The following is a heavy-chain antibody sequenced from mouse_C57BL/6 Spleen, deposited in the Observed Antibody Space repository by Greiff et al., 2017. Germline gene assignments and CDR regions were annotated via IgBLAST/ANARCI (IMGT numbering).Heavy chain of an antibody. CDR2: IYPGDGDT. CDR3: ARKGDGYDWFAY. V-gene: IGHV1-82*01. Sequence: QVQLKQSGPELVKPGASVKISCKASGYAFSSSWMNWVKQRPGKGLEWIGRIYPGDGDTNYNGKFKGKATLTADKSSSTAYMQLSSLTSEDSAVYFCARKGDGYDWFAYWGQGTLVTVSA. D-gene: IGHD2-2*01. J-gene: IGHJ3*01. CDR1: GYAFSSSW.